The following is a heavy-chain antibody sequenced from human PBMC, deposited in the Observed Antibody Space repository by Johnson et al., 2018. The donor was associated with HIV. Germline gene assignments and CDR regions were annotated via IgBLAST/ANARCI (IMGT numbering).Heavy chain of an antibody. V-gene: IGHV3-7*03. Sequence: EVQLVESGGGLVQPGGSLRLSCVGSGFSFNKYWMSWVRQAPGDRLERLTTINKDGGEEYYVDSVKGRFTISRDNARNSLYLQMNSLRVEDTAVYYCVRDVGPLDIWGQGTLVTVS. J-gene: IGHJ3*02. CDR1: GFSFNKYW. CDR2: INKDGGEE. CDR3: VRDVGPLDI.